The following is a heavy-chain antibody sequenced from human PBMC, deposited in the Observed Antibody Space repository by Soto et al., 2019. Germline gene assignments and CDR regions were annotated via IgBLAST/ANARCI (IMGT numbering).Heavy chain of an antibody. CDR3: ARGLLGYDSYFDY. Sequence: QVQLQQWGAGLLKPSETLSLTCAVYGGSFSGYYWSWIRQPPGKGLAWIGEINHSGSTNYNPALKSRVTISVDTSKNQFSLKLSSVTAADTAVYYCARGLLGYDSYFDYWGQGTLVTVSS. CDR1: GGSFSGYY. V-gene: IGHV4-34*01. CDR2: INHSGST. J-gene: IGHJ4*02. D-gene: IGHD3-3*01.